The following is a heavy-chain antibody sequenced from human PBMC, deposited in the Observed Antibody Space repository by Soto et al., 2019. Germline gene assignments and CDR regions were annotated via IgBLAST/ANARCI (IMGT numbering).Heavy chain of an antibody. CDR2: TYYRSKWYN. J-gene: IGHJ5*02. CDR3: ARDRAEQYLGFDP. V-gene: IGHV6-1*01. Sequence: PSQTLSLPCAISGDSVSSNSDAWNWIRQSPSRGLEWLGRTYYRSKWYNDYAVSVKSRITINPDTSKNQFSLQLNSVTLEDAAVYYFARDRAEQYLGFDPWGQGTLVTVSS. D-gene: IGHD6-13*01. CDR1: GDSVSSNSDA.